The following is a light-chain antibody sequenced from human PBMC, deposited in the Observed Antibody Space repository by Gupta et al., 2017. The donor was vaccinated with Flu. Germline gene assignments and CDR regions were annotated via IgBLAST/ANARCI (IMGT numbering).Light chain of an antibody. V-gene: IGKV1-33*01. Sequence: DIQMTQSPSSLSASVGDRVTITCQASQDITNYLNWYQQKPGKAPKLLIYDASNLETRVPSRFSGSGSGTDFTFTISSLQAEDIATYYCQQYDNLSITFGQGTRLEIK. CDR1: QDITNY. J-gene: IGKJ5*01. CDR3: QQYDNLSIT. CDR2: DAS.